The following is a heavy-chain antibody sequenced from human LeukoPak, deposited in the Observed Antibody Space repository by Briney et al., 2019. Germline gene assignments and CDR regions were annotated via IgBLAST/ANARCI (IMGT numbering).Heavy chain of an antibody. Sequence: SETLSPTCTVSGGSISSYYWSWIRQPAGKGLEWIGRIYTSGSTNYNPSLKSRVTMSVDTSKNQFSLKLSSVTAADTAVYYCARDPVTMVRGVISDAFHIWGQGTMVTVSS. V-gene: IGHV4-4*07. J-gene: IGHJ3*02. CDR1: GGSISSYY. D-gene: IGHD3-10*01. CDR3: ARDPVTMVRGVISDAFHI. CDR2: IYTSGST.